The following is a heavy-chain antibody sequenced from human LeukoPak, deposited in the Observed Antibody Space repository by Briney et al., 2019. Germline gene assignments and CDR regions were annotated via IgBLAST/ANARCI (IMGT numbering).Heavy chain of an antibody. D-gene: IGHD3-22*01. V-gene: IGHV1-18*01. CDR1: GYTFTSYG. CDR3: ARVALYYYDSSGYGPFDY. J-gene: IGHJ4*02. Sequence: ASVKVSCKASGYTFTSYGISWVRQAPGQGLEWMGWISAYNGNTNYAQKLQGRVTMTSDTSTSTAYMELRSLRSEDTAVYYCARVALYYYDSSGYGPFDYWGQGTLVTVSS. CDR2: ISAYNGNT.